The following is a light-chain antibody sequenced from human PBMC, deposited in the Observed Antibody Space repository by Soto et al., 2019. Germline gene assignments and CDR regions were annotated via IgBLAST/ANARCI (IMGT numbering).Light chain of an antibody. CDR2: GNI. V-gene: IGLV1-40*01. J-gene: IGLJ1*01. Sequence: SLPSPPPSVCGAPEQRNPISCTGSSSNIRAGYDVHWYQQRPGTAPKLLIFGNINRPSGVPDRFSGSKSGTSASLAITGLQAEDEGDYYCQSYDSTLSARYVSGTGTKVTV. CDR1: SSNIRAGYD. CDR3: QSYDSTLSARYV.